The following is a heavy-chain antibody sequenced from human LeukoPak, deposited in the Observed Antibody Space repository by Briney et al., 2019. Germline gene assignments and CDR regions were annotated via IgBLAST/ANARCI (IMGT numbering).Heavy chain of an antibody. J-gene: IGHJ6*02. CDR3: ARSDPPPRWGVMDV. CDR2: INLNGGGT. D-gene: IGHD4-23*01. V-gene: IGHV1-2*02. Sequence: GASVTVSCKASGYSFIHYYIHWVRQGPGQGREGMGWINLNGGGTNYAQKFQGRVTMTRASSIMTGYTELRSLRSDDTAVHYCARSDPPPRWGVMDVSSQESTATVSS. CDR1: GYSFIHYY.